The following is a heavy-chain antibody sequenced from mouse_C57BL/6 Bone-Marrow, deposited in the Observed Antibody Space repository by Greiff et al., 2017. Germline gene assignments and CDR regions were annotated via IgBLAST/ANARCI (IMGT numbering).Heavy chain of an antibody. CDR3: ARYYDLDY. CDR2: ISPGGGGT. CDR1: GYAFTNYL. D-gene: IGHD2-4*01. V-gene: IGHV1-54*01. Sequence: QVQLQQSGAELVRPGTSVKVSCKASGYAFTNYLIEWVKQRPGQGLEWIGVISPGGGGTNYNEKFKGKATLTADKSSSTAYMQLSSLTSEDSAVYFCARYYDLDYWGQGTTLTVSS. J-gene: IGHJ2*01.